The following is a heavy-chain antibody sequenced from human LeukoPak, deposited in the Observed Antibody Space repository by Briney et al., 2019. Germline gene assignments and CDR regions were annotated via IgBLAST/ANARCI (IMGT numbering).Heavy chain of an antibody. CDR1: GGSFSGYY. CDR2: IYYSGST. V-gene: IGHV4-34*01. J-gene: IGHJ4*02. Sequence: SETLSLTCAVYGGSFSGYYWSWIRQPPGKGLEWIGSIYYSGSTYYNPSLKSRVTISVDTSKNQFSLKLSSVTAADTAVYYCARVRYSSGWYHDYWGQGTLVTVSS. D-gene: IGHD6-19*01. CDR3: ARVRYSSGWYHDY.